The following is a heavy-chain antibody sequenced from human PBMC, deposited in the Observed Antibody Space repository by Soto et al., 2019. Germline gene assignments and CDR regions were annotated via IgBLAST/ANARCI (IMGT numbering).Heavy chain of an antibody. CDR1: GGSISTTNYY. Sequence: QLQLQESGPGLVKPSETLSLTCTISGGSISTTNYYWGWIRQPPGKGLEWIGTIYDSGSTYYNPSLKSQVTISVDTSKNHFSRKLSSVTAADTAVYYCARRGDDDGYFGLWGRGTLVTVSS. D-gene: IGHD2-21*02. V-gene: IGHV4-39*02. CDR3: ARRGDDDGYFGL. J-gene: IGHJ2*01. CDR2: IYDSGST.